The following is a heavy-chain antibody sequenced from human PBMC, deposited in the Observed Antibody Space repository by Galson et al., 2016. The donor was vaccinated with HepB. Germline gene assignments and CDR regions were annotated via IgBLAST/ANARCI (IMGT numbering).Heavy chain of an antibody. CDR3: ARYTPIVRGVVLGFDN. CDR2: IHSSGST. D-gene: IGHD3-10*01. J-gene: IGHJ4*02. Sequence: LSLTCTVSGGSISSYYWSWIRQPPGKGLEWIGYIHSSGSTDYNPSLKSRVTISVDTSKNQFSLKLSSVTAADTAVYYCARYTPIVRGVVLGFDNWGQGTLVTVSS. V-gene: IGHV4-59*01. CDR1: GGSISSYY.